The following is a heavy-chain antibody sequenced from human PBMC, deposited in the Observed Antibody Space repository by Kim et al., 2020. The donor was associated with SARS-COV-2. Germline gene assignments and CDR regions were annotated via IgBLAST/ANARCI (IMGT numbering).Heavy chain of an antibody. V-gene: IGHV4-34*01. D-gene: IGHD3-16*01. J-gene: IGHJ4*02. CDR3: SSGAGL. CDR1: GWSFSVYY. CDR2: INHSGNT. Sequence: SETLSLTCAVYGWSFSVYYLSWIRQPPEKGLEWIGEINHSGNTNYNPSLKSRITISVDTSKNQFSLVLISVTAADTAVYYCSSGAGLWCQGTLVTVSS.